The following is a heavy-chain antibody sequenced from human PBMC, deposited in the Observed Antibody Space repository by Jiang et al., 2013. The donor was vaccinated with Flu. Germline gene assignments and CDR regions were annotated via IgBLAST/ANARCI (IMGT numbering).Heavy chain of an antibody. J-gene: IGHJ4*02. CDR2: IYYSGST. CDR3: ARHGSQSITMMDY. CDR1: GGSISSYY. Sequence: GSGLVKPSETLSLTCTVSGGSISSYYWSWIRQPPGKGLEWIGYIYYSGSTNYNPSLKSRVTISVDTSKNQFSLKLSSVTAADTAVYYCARHGSQSITMMDYWGQGTLVTVSS. V-gene: IGHV4-59*08. D-gene: IGHD3-22*01.